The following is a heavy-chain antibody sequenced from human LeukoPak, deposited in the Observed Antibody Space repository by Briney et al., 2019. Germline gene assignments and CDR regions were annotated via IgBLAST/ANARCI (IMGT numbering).Heavy chain of an antibody. J-gene: IGHJ4*02. V-gene: IGHV3-30*04. Sequence: PGGSLRLSCAASGFTFSSYAMHWVRQAPGKGLEWVAVISYDGSNKYYADSVKGRFTISRDNSKNTLYLQMNSLRAEDTAVYYCVTNFDPDVDWGQGTLVTVSP. CDR3: VTNFDPDVD. CDR2: ISYDGSNK. CDR1: GFTFSSYA. D-gene: IGHD3-9*01.